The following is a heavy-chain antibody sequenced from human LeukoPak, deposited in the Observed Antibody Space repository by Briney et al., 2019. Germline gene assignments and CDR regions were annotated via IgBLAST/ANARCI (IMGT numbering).Heavy chain of an antibody. CDR1: GFTFSSYG. CDR3: AKKSRGSGSYYGDY. CDR2: ISGSGGST. J-gene: IGHJ4*02. D-gene: IGHD3-10*01. V-gene: IGHV3-23*01. Sequence: GGTLRLSCAASGFTFSSYGMSWVRQAPGKGLGWVSAISGSGGSTYYADSVKGRFTISRDNSKNTLYLQMNSLRAEDTAVYYCAKKSRGSGSYYGDYWGQGILVTVSS.